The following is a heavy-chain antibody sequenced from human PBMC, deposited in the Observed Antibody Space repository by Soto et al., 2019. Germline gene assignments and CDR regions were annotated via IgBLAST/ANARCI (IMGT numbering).Heavy chain of an antibody. CDR3: ARVDPRGVAVVRDY. CDR2: ISGFNGQT. CDR1: GNTFASHG. D-gene: IGHD3-10*01. J-gene: IGHJ4*02. V-gene: IGHV1-18*01. Sequence: QVQLVQSGPEVKKPGASVKVSCKASGNTFASHGFSWVRQAPGQGLEWMGWISGFNGQTTYALKFQGRVTLTTDTSTSTAYVELRSLRSDDTAVYFCARVDPRGVAVVRDYWGQGTLVTVSS.